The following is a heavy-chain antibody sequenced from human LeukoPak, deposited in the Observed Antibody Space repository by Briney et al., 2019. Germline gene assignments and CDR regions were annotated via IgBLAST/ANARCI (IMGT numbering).Heavy chain of an antibody. CDR1: GFTFSSTW. D-gene: IGHD5-12*01. Sequence: GGSLRLSCAASGFTFSSTWMNWVRQAPGKGLEWVGRIKSAIDGGATDYAAPVQGRFTISRDDSQATLYLQMNGLRTEDTAVYYCTTGGDVIVAGTRAFDIWGQGTMVTVSS. J-gene: IGHJ3*02. CDR3: TTGGDVIVAGTRAFDI. V-gene: IGHV3-15*07. CDR2: IKSAIDGGAT.